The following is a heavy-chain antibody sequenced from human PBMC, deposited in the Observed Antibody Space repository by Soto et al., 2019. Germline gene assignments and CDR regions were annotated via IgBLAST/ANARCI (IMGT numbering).Heavy chain of an antibody. CDR2: IIPIFDAP. V-gene: IGHV1-69*01. J-gene: IGHJ4*02. Sequence: QVELVQSGAQVKKPGSAVKVSCKATGGTFNMFAMNWVRQAPGHGLEWMGGIIPIFDAPRYSEQFQGRVTITVDESTSPGYMELSRLRSDDTAIYDCTRAIGSGVVMGGFDYWGQGTMVTFYS. CDR3: TRAIGSGVVMGGFDY. D-gene: IGHD3-16*01. CDR1: GGTFNMFA.